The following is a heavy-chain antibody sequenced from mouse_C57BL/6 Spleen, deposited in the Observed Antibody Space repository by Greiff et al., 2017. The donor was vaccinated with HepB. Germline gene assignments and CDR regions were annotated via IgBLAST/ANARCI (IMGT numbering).Heavy chain of an antibody. J-gene: IGHJ3*01. CDR3: AGFLLCITTVVEWTWFAY. V-gene: IGHV3-8*01. CDR1: GYSITSDY. CDR2: ISYSGST. Sequence: EVKLMESGPGLAKPSQTLSLTCSVTGYSITSDYWNWIRKFPGHKLEYMGYISYSGSTYYNPSLKSRISITRDTSKNQYYLQLNSVTTEDTATYYCAGFLLCITTVVEWTWFAYWGQGTLVTVSA. D-gene: IGHD1-1*01.